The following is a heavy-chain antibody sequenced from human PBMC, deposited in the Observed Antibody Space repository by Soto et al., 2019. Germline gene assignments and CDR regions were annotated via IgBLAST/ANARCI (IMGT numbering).Heavy chain of an antibody. J-gene: IGHJ6*04. CDR3: ATRQRVSTPGKDV. V-gene: IGHV3-30*03. CDR1: GFTFSSYG. CDR2: ISYDGSNK. Sequence: GGSLRLSCAASGFTFSSYGMHWVRQAPGKGLEWVAVISYDGSNKYYADSVKGRFTISRDNSKNTLYLQMNSLRAEDTAVYYCATRQRVSTPGKDVWGKGTTVTVSS. D-gene: IGHD1-1*01.